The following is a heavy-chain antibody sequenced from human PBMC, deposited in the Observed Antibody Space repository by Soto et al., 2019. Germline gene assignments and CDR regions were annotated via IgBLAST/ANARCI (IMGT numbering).Heavy chain of an antibody. CDR2: IVVGSGNT. D-gene: IGHD2-8*01. V-gene: IGHV1-58*01. Sequence: SVKVSCKASGFTFTSSAVQRVRQARGQRLEWIGWIVVGSGNTNYAQKFQERVTITRDMSTSTAYMELSSLRSEDTAVYYCAADRCTNGVCYYYYGMDVWGQGTTVTVSS. J-gene: IGHJ6*02. CDR1: GFTFTSSA. CDR3: AADRCTNGVCYYYYGMDV.